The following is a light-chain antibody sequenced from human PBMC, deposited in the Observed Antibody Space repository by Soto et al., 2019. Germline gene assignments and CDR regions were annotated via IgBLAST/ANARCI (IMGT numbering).Light chain of an antibody. J-gene: IGKJ4*01. V-gene: IGKV3D-15*01. CDR1: QSVNIY. CDR3: QQYDDWLRLT. Sequence: EIVMTQSPATLSVSPGERATLSCRASQSVNIYLAWYQQKPGQAPRLLIFGASYRPTGIPARFSGSGSGTEFNLTISSLQSEDFAVYFCQQYDDWLRLTFGGGTKVEIK. CDR2: GAS.